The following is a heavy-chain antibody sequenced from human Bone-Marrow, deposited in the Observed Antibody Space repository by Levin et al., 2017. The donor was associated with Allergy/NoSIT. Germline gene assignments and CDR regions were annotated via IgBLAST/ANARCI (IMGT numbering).Heavy chain of an antibody. Sequence: GGSLRLSCAASGFIFSGSAIHWVRQASGKGLEWVGRIRGKANNYETAYDASVKGRITISRDDSKNTAFLQMNSLKTEDTAIYYCTRLEDIAAAGLDHWGQGTLVTVSS. CDR2: IRGKANNYET. V-gene: IGHV3-73*01. CDR3: TRLEDIAAAGLDH. CDR1: GFIFSGSA. D-gene: IGHD6-13*01. J-gene: IGHJ4*02.